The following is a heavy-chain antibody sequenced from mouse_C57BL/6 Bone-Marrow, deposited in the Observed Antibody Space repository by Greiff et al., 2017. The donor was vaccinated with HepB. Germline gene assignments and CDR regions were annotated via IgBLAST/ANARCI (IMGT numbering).Heavy chain of an antibody. Sequence: QVQLKESGAELVKPGASVKLSCKASGYTFTSYWMHWVKQRPGQGLEWIGMIHPNSGSTNYNEKFKSKATLTVDKSSSTAYMQLSSLTSEDSAVYYCARDPYAMDYWGQGTSVTVSS. CDR3: ARDPYAMDY. V-gene: IGHV1-64*01. CDR2: IHPNSGST. J-gene: IGHJ4*01. CDR1: GYTFTSYW.